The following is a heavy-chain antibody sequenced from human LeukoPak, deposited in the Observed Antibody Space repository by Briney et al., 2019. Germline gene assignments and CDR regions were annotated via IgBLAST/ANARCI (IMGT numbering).Heavy chain of an antibody. CDR2: MNPNSGNT. Sequence: ASVKVSCKASGYTFTSYDINWVRQATGQGLEWMGWMNPNSGNTGYAQKFQGRVTMTRNTSISTAYMELSSLRSEDTAVYYCAREYMWIVASGKDRNYYCYYGMDVWGQGTTVTVSS. CDR1: GYTFTSYD. D-gene: IGHD1-14*01. CDR3: AREYMWIVASGKDRNYYCYYGMDV. V-gene: IGHV1-8*01. J-gene: IGHJ6*02.